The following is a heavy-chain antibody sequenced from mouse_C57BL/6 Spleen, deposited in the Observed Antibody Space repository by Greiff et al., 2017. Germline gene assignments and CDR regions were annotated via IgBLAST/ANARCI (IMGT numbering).Heavy chain of an antibody. Sequence: VQLQQPGAELVKPGASVKMSCKASGYTFTSYWITWVKQRPGQGLEWIGDIYPGSGSTNYNEKFKSKATLTVDTSSSTAYMQLSSLTSEDSAVYYCARSRGNYVAWFAYWGQGTLVTVSA. CDR3: ARSRGNYVAWFAY. CDR1: GYTFTSYW. V-gene: IGHV1-55*01. D-gene: IGHD2-1*01. J-gene: IGHJ3*01. CDR2: IYPGSGST.